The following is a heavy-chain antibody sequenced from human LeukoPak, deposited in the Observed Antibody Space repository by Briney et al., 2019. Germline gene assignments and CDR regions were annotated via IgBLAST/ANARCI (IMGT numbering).Heavy chain of an antibody. V-gene: IGHV3-7*03. Sequence: GGSLRLSCAASGFTFSSYWMSWVRQAPGKGLEWVANIKQDGSEKYYVDSVKGRFTISRDNSKNTLYLQMNSLRAEDTAVYYCARRIAAHEFDYWGQGTLVTVSS. CDR1: GFTFSSYW. D-gene: IGHD6-13*01. J-gene: IGHJ4*02. CDR3: ARRIAAHEFDY. CDR2: IKQDGSEK.